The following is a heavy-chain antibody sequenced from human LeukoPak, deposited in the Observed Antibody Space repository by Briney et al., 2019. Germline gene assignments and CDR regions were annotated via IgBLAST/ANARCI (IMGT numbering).Heavy chain of an antibody. D-gene: IGHD2-15*01. J-gene: IGHJ6*02. CDR1: GGSVSSGSYY. Sequence: PSETLSLTCTVSGGSVSSGSYYWSWIRQPPGKGLEWIGYIYYSGSTNYNPSLKSRVTISVDTSKNQFSLKLSSVTAADTAVYYCARDPSLTRPYCSGGSCYSYYYYGMDVWGQGTTVTVSS. CDR3: ARDPSLTRPYCSGGSCYSYYYYGMDV. V-gene: IGHV4-61*01. CDR2: IYYSGST.